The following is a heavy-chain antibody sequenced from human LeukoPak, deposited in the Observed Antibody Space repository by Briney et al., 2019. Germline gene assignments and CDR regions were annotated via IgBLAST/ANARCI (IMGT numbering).Heavy chain of an antibody. Sequence: SETLSLTCTVSGGSISGYSWTWIRQPAGKGLQWIGRIGTSGRMSYNPSLQSRLTMSVDASDNQFSLRLSSLTAADTAVYYCARDRRIAVPTFVFGEYLYYYYMDVWGKGTAVTVSS. V-gene: IGHV4-4*07. D-gene: IGHD6-19*01. CDR1: GGSISGYS. J-gene: IGHJ6*03. CDR3: ARDRRIAVPTFVFGEYLYYYYMDV. CDR2: IGTSGRM.